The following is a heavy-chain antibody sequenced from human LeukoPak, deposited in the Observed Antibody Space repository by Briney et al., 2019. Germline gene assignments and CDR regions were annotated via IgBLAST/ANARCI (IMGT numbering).Heavy chain of an antibody. CDR2: IIPILGIA. CDR3: ARGGVGPNRFDY. D-gene: IGHD3-16*01. Sequence: SLKVSCKASGGTFSSYTISWVRQAPGQGLEWMGRIIPILGIANYAQKFQGRVTITADKSTSTAYMELSSLRSEDTAVYYCARGGVGPNRFDYWGQGTLVTVSS. J-gene: IGHJ4*02. V-gene: IGHV1-69*02. CDR1: GGTFSSYT.